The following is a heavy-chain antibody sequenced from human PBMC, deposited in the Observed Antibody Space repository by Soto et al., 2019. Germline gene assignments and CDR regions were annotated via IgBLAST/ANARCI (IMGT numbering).Heavy chain of an antibody. J-gene: IGHJ3*02. CDR1: GFTFSTYA. V-gene: IGHV3-23*01. Sequence: EVQLLESGGGLVQPGGSLRLSCAASGFTFSTYAMSWVRQAPGKGLEWVSAISGSGTEIYYTDSVRGRFAISRDNSIDTLFLQMSHLKTEDTAVYYCARPRGYGVFAAYDIWGQGTMVTVS. CDR2: ISGSGTEI. CDR3: ARPRGYGVFAAYDI. D-gene: IGHD2-8*01.